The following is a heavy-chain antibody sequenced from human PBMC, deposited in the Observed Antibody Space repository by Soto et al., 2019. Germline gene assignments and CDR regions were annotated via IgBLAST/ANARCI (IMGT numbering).Heavy chain of an antibody. CDR2: ISYDGSNK. CDR1: GFTFSSYA. CDR3: ARDGLPSEYFWSGYYISGGLHDAFDI. D-gene: IGHD3-3*01. Sequence: LRLSCAASGFTFSSYAMHWVRQAPGKGLEWVAVISYDGSNKYYADSVKGRFTISRDNSKNTLYLQMNSLRAEDTAVYYCARDGLPSEYFWSGYYISGGLHDAFDIWGQGTMVTVSS. V-gene: IGHV3-30-3*01. J-gene: IGHJ3*02.